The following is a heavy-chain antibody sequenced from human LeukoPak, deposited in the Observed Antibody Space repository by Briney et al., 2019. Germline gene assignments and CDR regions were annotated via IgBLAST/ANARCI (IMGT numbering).Heavy chain of an antibody. Sequence: PGGSLRLSCAASGFTFSNAWMSWVRQAPGKGLEWVGRIKSKTDGGTTDYAAPVKGRFTISRDDSKNTLYLQMNSLKTEDTAVYYCSSLQGVSRVFDYWGQGTLVTVSS. CDR2: IKSKTDGGTT. J-gene: IGHJ4*02. D-gene: IGHD6-13*01. CDR1: GFTFSNAW. V-gene: IGHV3-15*01. CDR3: SSLQGVSRVFDY.